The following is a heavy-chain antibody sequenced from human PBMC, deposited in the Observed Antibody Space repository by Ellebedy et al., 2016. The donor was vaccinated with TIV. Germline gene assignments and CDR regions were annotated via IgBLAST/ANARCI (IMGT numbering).Heavy chain of an antibody. D-gene: IGHD5-18*01. CDR1: GFTFSNYW. Sequence: PGGSLRLSCAASGFTFSNYWIHWVRQAPGKGLVWLSRINRDGSSANYADSVKGRFSISRDNSKNSLYLQMNSLRAEDTAIYYCARQGDTAMVHGMDVWGQGTTVTVSS. V-gene: IGHV3-74*01. J-gene: IGHJ6*02. CDR2: INRDGSSA. CDR3: ARQGDTAMVHGMDV.